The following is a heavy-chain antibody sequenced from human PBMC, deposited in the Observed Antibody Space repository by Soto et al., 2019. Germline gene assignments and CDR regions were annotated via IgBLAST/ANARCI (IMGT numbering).Heavy chain of an antibody. Sequence: LRLSCAASGLTFSSYAMIWVRQAPGKGLEWVSAISGSGGSTYYADSVKGRFTISRDNSKNTLYLQMNSLRAEDTAVYYCAKRSDVYYYDSSGTPIDYWGQGTLVTVSS. CDR2: ISGSGGST. CDR1: GLTFSSYA. D-gene: IGHD3-22*01. V-gene: IGHV3-23*01. CDR3: AKRSDVYYYDSSGTPIDY. J-gene: IGHJ4*02.